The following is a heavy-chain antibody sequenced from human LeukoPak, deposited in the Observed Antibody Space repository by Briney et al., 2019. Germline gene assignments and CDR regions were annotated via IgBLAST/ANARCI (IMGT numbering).Heavy chain of an antibody. V-gene: IGHV3-23*01. CDR2: IGASGGST. J-gene: IGHJ4*02. CDR1: GFTFSSYA. Sequence: GGSLRLSCATSGFTFSSYAMSWVRQAPGKGLEWVSGIGASGGSTYYADSVKGRSTISRDNSKNTLYLQMNGLRTEDTAVYYCAKAEGYDILTGLDYWGQGTLVTVSS. CDR3: AKAEGYDILTGLDY. D-gene: IGHD3-9*01.